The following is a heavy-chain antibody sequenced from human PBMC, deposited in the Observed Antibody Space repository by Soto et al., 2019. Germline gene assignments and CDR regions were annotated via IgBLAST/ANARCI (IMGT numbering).Heavy chain of an antibody. CDR2: INQGGSEK. CDR1: GFTFSEKW. Sequence: GSLRLSCAASGFTFSEKWMTWVRQAPGRGLEWVAHINQGGSEKFYVDSVKGRFTISRDNAKKSLSLQMNSLIDEDTAVYYCARGHYGLDVWGQGTMVTGSS. J-gene: IGHJ6*02. V-gene: IGHV3-7*03. CDR3: ARGHYGLDV.